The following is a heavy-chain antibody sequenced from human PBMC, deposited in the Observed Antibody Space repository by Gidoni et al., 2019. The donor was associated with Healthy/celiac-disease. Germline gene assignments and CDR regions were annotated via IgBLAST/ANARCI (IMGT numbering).Heavy chain of an antibody. V-gene: IGHV5-51*01. CDR3: ARRRGVAGKRVNWFDP. CDR1: GYSFTSYW. D-gene: IGHD6-19*01. Sequence: EVQLVQSGAEVKKPGESLKIACKGSGYSFTSYWIGWVRPMPGKGLEWMGIIYPGDADTRYSPSVQGQVTISADKSISTAYLQWSSLKASDTAMYYCARRRGVAGKRVNWFDPWGQGTLVTVSS. J-gene: IGHJ5*02. CDR2: IYPGDADT.